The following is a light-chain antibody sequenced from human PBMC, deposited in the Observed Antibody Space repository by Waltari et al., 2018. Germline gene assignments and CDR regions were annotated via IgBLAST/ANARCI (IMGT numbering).Light chain of an antibody. CDR3: QQYNRWPPIT. Sequence: EIVMTQSPATLSVSPGERATLSCRASQHIYSNLAWYQQKPGQPPRPLIYDASTRATGIPARFTGSGSGTEFTLTISSLQSEDSAVYSCQQYNRWPPITFGQGTRLEIK. V-gene: IGKV3D-15*01. CDR2: DAS. CDR1: QHIYSN. J-gene: IGKJ5*01.